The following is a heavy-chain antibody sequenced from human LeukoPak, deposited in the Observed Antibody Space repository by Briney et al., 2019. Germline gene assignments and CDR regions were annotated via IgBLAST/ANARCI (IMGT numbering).Heavy chain of an antibody. D-gene: IGHD5-18*01. J-gene: IGHJ4*02. Sequence: GGSLRLSCAASGFTFSSYWMSWVRQAPGKGLEWVANIKQDGSEKYYVDSVKGRFTISRDNAKNSLYLQMNSLRAEDTAVYYCARGLDTAMVLFDYWGQGTLVTVSS. CDR1: GFTFSSYW. V-gene: IGHV3-7*01. CDR2: IKQDGSEK. CDR3: ARGLDTAMVLFDY.